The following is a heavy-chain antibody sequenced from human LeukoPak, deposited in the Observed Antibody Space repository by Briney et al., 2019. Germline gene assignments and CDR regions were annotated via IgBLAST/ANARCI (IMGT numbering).Heavy chain of an antibody. CDR2: MSYDESDK. J-gene: IGHJ6*02. D-gene: IGHD5-18*01. Sequence: GGSLRLSCAASGFTFSNYDTHWVRQAPGKGLEWVAVMSYDESDKYYADSVKGRFTISRDNSKNTVYLEMNSLTAEDTAVYYCAKVGYSRPMDVWGQGTTVTVSS. CDR3: AKVGYSRPMDV. V-gene: IGHV3-30-3*01. CDR1: GFTFSNYD.